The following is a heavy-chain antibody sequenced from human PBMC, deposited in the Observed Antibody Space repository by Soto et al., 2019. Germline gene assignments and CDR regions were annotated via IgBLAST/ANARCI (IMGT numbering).Heavy chain of an antibody. CDR3: ARAASRFYGSGSYRTNWFDP. V-gene: IGHV4-34*01. J-gene: IGHJ5*02. D-gene: IGHD3-10*01. Sequence: SETMSLTCAVYGGSFSGYYWSWIRQHPGKGLEWIGEINHSGSTNYNPSLKSRVTISVDTSKNQFSLKLSSVTAADTAVYYCARAASRFYGSGSYRTNWFDPWGQGTLVTVSS. CDR1: GGSFSGYY. CDR2: INHSGST.